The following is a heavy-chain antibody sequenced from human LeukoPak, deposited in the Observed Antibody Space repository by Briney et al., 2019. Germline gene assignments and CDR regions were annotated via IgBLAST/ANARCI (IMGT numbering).Heavy chain of an antibody. D-gene: IGHD6-19*01. CDR3: ARDTSAVAGTRYFDY. J-gene: IGHJ4*02. CDR2: TYYRSKWYN. V-gene: IGHV6-1*01. Sequence: SQTLSLTCAIPGDSVSSNSATWNWIRQSPSRGLEWLGRTYYRSKWYNDYAVSVKSRITINPDTSKNQFSLQLNSVTPEDTAMYYCARDTSAVAGTRYFDYWGQGTLVTVSS. CDR1: GDSVSSNSAT.